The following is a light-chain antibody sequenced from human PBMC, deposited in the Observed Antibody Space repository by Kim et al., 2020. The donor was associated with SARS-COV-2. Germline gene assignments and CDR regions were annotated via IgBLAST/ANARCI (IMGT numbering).Light chain of an antibody. CDR1: GSTCGRHS. CDR2: NNS. CDR3: AAWDDSLNGVL. J-gene: IGLJ2*01. Sequence: LRFTISVSGSGSTCGRHSFQCYPQLPGTAPKLLIYNNSHRPSGVPDRFSGSRSGTSASLAISGLQSEDEADYLCAAWDDSLNGVLFGGGTQLTVL. V-gene: IGLV1-44*01.